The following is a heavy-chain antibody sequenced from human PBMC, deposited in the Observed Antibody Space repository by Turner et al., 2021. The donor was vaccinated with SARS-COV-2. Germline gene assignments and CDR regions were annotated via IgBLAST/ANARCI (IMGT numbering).Heavy chain of an antibody. Sequence: QVQLQESGPGLVKPSQTLSLTCTVSGGSISSGGYYWSWIRQHPGKGLEWIGYIYYSGSTYYNPSLKSRDTISVDTSKNQFSLKLSSVTAADTAVYYCARDHLDPSTVTTWRGFDPWGQGTLVTVSS. J-gene: IGHJ5*02. CDR3: ARDHLDPSTVTTWRGFDP. CDR1: GGSISSGGYY. V-gene: IGHV4-31*03. D-gene: IGHD4-17*01. CDR2: IYYSGST.